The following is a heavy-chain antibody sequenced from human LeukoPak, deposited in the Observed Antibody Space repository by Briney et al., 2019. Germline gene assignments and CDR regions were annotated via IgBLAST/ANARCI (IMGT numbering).Heavy chain of an antibody. CDR2: MNPNSGNT. D-gene: IGHD4-11*01. Sequence: ASVKVSCKASGYTFTIYDINWVRQATGQGLEWMGWMNPNSGNTGYAQKFQGRVTITRNTSISTAYMELSSLRSEDTAVYYCARGLLSFMRSDYSNYWDNWFDPWGQGTLVTVSS. V-gene: IGHV1-8*03. CDR3: ARGLLSFMRSDYSNYWDNWFDP. J-gene: IGHJ5*02. CDR1: GYTFTIYD.